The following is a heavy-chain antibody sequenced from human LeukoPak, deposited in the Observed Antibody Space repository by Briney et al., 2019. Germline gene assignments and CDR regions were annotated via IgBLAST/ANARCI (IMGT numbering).Heavy chain of an antibody. CDR1: GGSFSGYY. CDR3: AREMVTGGYFDY. J-gene: IGHJ4*02. V-gene: IGHV4-59*01. Sequence: SETLSLTCAVYGGSFSGYYWSWIRQPPGKGLEWIGYIYYSGSTNYNPSLKSRVTISVDTSKNQFSLKLSSVTAADTAVYYCAREMVTGGYFDYWGQGTLVTVSS. D-gene: IGHD4-23*01. CDR2: IYYSGST.